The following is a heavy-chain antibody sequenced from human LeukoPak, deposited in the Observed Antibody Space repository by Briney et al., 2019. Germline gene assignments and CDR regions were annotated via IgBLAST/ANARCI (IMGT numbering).Heavy chain of an antibody. CDR1: GYTFTGYY. D-gene: IGHD3-10*01. CDR2: INPNSGGT. Sequence: ASVKVSCKASGYTFTGYYMHWVRQAPGQGLEWMGWINPNSGGTNYAQKFQGRVTMTRDTSISTAYMELSRLRSDDTAVYYCTYHYGSGSYVAFDIWGQGTMVTVSS. CDR3: TYHYGSGSYVAFDI. V-gene: IGHV1-2*02. J-gene: IGHJ3*02.